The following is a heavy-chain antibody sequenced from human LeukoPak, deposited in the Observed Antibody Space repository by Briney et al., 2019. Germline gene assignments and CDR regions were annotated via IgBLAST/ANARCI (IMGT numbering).Heavy chain of an antibody. CDR1: GFTLSTYS. CDR3: ARGGFGLVIRPGWEYDYYGLDV. CDR2: ISSSSSYM. J-gene: IGHJ6*02. Sequence: NPGGSLRLSCAASGFTLSTYSMNWVRQAPGKGLEWVSAISSSSSYMYYADSVKGRFIISRDNAKNSLHLQMNSLRAEDTAVYYCARGGFGLVIRPGWEYDYYGLDVWAQGTTVTVSS. V-gene: IGHV3-21*01. D-gene: IGHD3/OR15-3a*01.